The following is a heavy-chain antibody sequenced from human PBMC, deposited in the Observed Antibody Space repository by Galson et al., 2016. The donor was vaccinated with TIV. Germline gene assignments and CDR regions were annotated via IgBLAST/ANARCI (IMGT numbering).Heavy chain of an antibody. J-gene: IGHJ3*02. D-gene: IGHD2-2*01. V-gene: IGHV6-1*01. CDR1: GDSVSSNSAA. Sequence: CAISGDSVSSNSAAWNWIRQSSSRGLEWLGRTYCRSRCYYDYAVSVKSRITINPDTSKNQFSLQLNSVTPEDTAVCYCTRAAGKNGASCYATCETFDIWGQGIHGHRLL. CDR3: TRAAGKNGASCYATCETFDI. CDR2: TYCRSRCYY.